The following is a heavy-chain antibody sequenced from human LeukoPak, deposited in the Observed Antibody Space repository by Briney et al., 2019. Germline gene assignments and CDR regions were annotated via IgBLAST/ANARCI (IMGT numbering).Heavy chain of an antibody. CDR3: AREPVLRFLEWLSNYYYYMDV. Sequence: GASVKVSCKASGYTFTSYYMHWVRQAPGQGLEWMGIINPSGGSTSYAQKFQGRVTMTRDTSTSTVYMELSSLRSEDTAVYYCAREPVLRFLEWLSNYYYYMDVWGKGTTVTVSS. CDR2: INPSGGST. D-gene: IGHD3-3*01. J-gene: IGHJ6*03. V-gene: IGHV1-46*01. CDR1: GYTFTSYY.